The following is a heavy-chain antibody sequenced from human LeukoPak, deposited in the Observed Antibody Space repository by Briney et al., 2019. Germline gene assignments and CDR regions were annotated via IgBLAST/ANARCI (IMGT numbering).Heavy chain of an antibody. J-gene: IGHJ4*02. CDR3: ARDLSIPPTQYYFDY. CDR1: GGTFSSYA. D-gene: IGHD1-14*01. CDR2: IIPIFGTA. Sequence: SVKVSCTASGGTFSSYAISWVRQAPGQGLEWMGGIIPIFGTANYAQKFQGRVTITTDESTSTAYMKLSSMRSEDTAVYYCARDLSIPPTQYYFDYWGQGTLVTVSS. V-gene: IGHV1-69*05.